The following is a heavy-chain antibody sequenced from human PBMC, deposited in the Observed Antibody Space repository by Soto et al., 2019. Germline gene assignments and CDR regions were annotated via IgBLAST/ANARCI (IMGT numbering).Heavy chain of an antibody. Sequence: ASVKVSCKASGYTFTSYGISWVRQAPGQGLEWMGWISAYNGNTNYAQKLQGRVTMTTDTSTSTAYMELRSLRSDDTAVYYCARGYYDFWSGQSGRDYFDYWGQGTLVTVSS. CDR2: ISAYNGNT. CDR3: ARGYYDFWSGQSGRDYFDY. D-gene: IGHD3-3*01. J-gene: IGHJ4*02. V-gene: IGHV1-18*01. CDR1: GYTFTSYG.